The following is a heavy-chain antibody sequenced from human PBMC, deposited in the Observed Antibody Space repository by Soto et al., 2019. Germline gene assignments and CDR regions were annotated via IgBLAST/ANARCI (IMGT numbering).Heavy chain of an antibody. CDR2: ISNDGNK. Sequence: QVQLVESGGDVVQPGRSLRLSCAASGFIFSSYVIHWLRQGPGMGLEWVALISNDGNKHYADSVKDRFTLSRDNSKNKLDLEMNSLRAEDTGIYYCAREDESSGYAGTFHHWGQGTLVTVSP. CDR3: AREDESSGYAGTFHH. V-gene: IGHV3-30-3*01. CDR1: GFIFSSYV. D-gene: IGHD3-22*01. J-gene: IGHJ1*01.